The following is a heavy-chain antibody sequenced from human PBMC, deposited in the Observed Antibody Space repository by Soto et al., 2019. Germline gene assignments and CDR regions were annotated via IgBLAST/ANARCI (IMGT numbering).Heavy chain of an antibody. CDR1: GFTFSSYA. J-gene: IGHJ4*02. Sequence: SGFTFSSYAMSWVRQAPGKGLEWVSAISGSGGSTYYADSVKGRFTISRDNSKNTLYLQMNRLRAEDTAVYYCARGFNWLDYWGQGTLVTVSS. V-gene: IGHV3-23*01. CDR2: ISGSGGST. CDR3: ARGFNWLDY. D-gene: IGHD1-20*01.